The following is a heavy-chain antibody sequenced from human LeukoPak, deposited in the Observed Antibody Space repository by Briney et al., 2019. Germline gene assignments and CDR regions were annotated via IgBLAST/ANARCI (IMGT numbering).Heavy chain of an antibody. CDR2: INPNSGGT. CDR3: ARGGLLRFWGAQYYYYYMDV. D-gene: IGHD3-3*01. Sequence: ASVKVSCKASGGSFSNYAISWVRQAPGQGLEWMGWINPNSGGTNYAQKFQGRVTMTRDTSISTAYMELSRLRSDDTAVYYCARGGLLRFWGAQYYYYYMDVWGKGTTVTISS. CDR1: GGSFSNYA. V-gene: IGHV1-2*02. J-gene: IGHJ6*03.